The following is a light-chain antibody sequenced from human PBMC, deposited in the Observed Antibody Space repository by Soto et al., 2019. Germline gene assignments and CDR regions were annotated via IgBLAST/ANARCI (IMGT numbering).Light chain of an antibody. CDR1: SSDVGGYNY. CDR2: DVS. J-gene: IGLJ2*01. CDR3: SSYTSSSTPV. V-gene: IGLV2-14*01. Sequence: QSALTQPASVSGSPGQSITISCTGTSSDVGGYNYVSWYQQHPGKAPKLMIYDVSNRPSGVSNPFSGSKSGNTASLTISGLQAEDEADYYCSSYTSSSTPVFGGVTKLTVL.